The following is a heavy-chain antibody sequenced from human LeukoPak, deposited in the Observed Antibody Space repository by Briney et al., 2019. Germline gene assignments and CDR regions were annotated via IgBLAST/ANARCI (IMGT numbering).Heavy chain of an antibody. V-gene: IGHV4-34*01. D-gene: IGHD3-16*01. CDR1: GGSFSGYY. J-gene: IGHJ3*02. CDR3: ARDPGGGYKDDALDI. Sequence: SETLSLTRAVYGGSFSGYYWSWIRQPPGKGLEWIGEINHSGSTNYNPSLKSRVTISVDKSKNQFSLKLSSVTAADTAVYYCARDPGGGYKDDALDIWGQGTMVTVSS. CDR2: INHSGST.